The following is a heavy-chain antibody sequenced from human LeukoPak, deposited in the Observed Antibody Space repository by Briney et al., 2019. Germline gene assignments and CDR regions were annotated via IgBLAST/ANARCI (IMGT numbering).Heavy chain of an antibody. CDR3: ASYIVVVPDTDAFDI. Sequence: SVKVSCKASGGTFSSYAISWVRQAPGQGLEWMGGIIPIFGTANYAQKFQGRVTITADESTSTAYMELSSLRSEDTAVYYCASYIVVVPDTDAFDIWGQGTMVTVSS. D-gene: IGHD2-2*01. CDR2: IIPIFGTA. J-gene: IGHJ3*02. CDR1: GGTFSSYA. V-gene: IGHV1-69*13.